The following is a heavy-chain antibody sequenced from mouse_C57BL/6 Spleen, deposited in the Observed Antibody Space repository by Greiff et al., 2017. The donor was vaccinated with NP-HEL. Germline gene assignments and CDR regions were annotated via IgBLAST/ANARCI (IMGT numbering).Heavy chain of an antibody. D-gene: IGHD1-1*01. CDR2: TNPTNGRT. CDR3: ARIKWIVATYFGY. V-gene: IGHV1S81*02. CDR1: GYTFTSYW. J-gene: IGHJ2*01. Sequence: QVQLQQSGAELVKAGASVKMSCKASGYTFTSYWMHWVKQRLGQGLEWFAETNPTNGRTYYNEKFKSKATLTVDKSSSTAYMLLSGPTSEDSAVYNSARIKWIVATYFGYWGQGTTLTDSS.